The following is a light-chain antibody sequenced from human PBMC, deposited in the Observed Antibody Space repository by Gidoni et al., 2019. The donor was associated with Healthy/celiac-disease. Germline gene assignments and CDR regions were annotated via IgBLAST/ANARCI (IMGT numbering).Light chain of an antibody. V-gene: IGKV1-39*01. Sequence: DIQMTQSPSSLSASVGDRVTITCRASQSISSYLNWYQQKPGKAPKLLIYAASSLQSGVPSRFSGSGSGTDFTLTISGLRPEDFATYYCQQSYSTPPAFGQGTKVEIK. J-gene: IGKJ1*01. CDR3: QQSYSTPPA. CDR2: AAS. CDR1: QSISSY.